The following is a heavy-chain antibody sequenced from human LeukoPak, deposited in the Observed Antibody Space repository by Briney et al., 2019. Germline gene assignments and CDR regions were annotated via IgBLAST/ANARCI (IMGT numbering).Heavy chain of an antibody. CDR1: GYTFTSYY. CDR2: INPSGGST. J-gene: IGHJ4*02. CDR3: ARGPSTYYYDSSGYCDY. V-gene: IGHV1-46*01. Sequence: ASVKVSCKASGYTFTSYYMHWVRQAPGQGLEWMGIINPSGGSTSYAQKFQGRVTMTRDTSTSTVYMELSSLRSEDTAVYYCARGPSTYYYDSSGYCDYWGQGTLVTVSS. D-gene: IGHD3-22*01.